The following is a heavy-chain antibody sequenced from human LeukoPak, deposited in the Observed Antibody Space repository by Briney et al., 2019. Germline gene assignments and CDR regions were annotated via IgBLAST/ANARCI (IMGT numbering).Heavy chain of an antibody. Sequence: ASVKVSCKASGYTFTGYYMHWVRQAPGQGLKWMGWINPNSGGTNYAQKFQGWVTMTRDTSISTAYMELSRLRSDDTAVYYCARGDYGDYGDAFDIWGQGTMVTVSS. CDR1: GYTFTGYY. V-gene: IGHV1-2*04. D-gene: IGHD4-17*01. J-gene: IGHJ3*02. CDR2: INPNSGGT. CDR3: ARGDYGDYGDAFDI.